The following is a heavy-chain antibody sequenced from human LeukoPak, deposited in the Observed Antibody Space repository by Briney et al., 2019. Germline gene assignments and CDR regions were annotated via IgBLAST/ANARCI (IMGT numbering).Heavy chain of an antibody. J-gene: IGHJ4*02. V-gene: IGHV3-7*03. CDR1: GFTFSSYW. Sequence: PGGSLRLSCAASGFTFSSYWKSWVRQAPGKGLEWVANIKQDGSEKYYVDSVKGRFTISRDNAKNSLYLQMNSLRAEDTAVYYCAREMVAEGGFDYWGQGTLVTVSS. D-gene: IGHD2-15*01. CDR3: AREMVAEGGFDY. CDR2: IKQDGSEK.